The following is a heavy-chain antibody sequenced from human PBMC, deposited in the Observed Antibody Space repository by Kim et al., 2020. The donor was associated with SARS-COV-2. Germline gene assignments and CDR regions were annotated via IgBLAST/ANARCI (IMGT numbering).Heavy chain of an antibody. CDR2: INGGNGNT. CDR1: GYTFTSYA. V-gene: IGHV1-3*01. CDR3: ARGKLDYSNYFDY. Sequence: ASVKVSCKASGYTFTSYALHWVRQAPGQRLEWMGWINGGNGNTKHSQKFQGRVTITRDTSASTAYMELSSLRSEDTAVYYCARGKLDYSNYFDYWGQVTLVTVSS. D-gene: IGHD4-4*01. J-gene: IGHJ4*02.